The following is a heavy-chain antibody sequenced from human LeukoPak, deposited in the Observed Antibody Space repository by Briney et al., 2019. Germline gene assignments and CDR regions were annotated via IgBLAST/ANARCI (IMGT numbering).Heavy chain of an antibody. CDR2: ISYDGSNK. D-gene: IGHD6-13*01. CDR3: ARGTSLRTYSSSWYGYYMDV. J-gene: IGHJ6*03. CDR1: GFTFSSYA. Sequence: GGSLRLSCAASGFTFSSYAMHWVRQAPGKGLEWVAVISYDGSNKYYADSVKGRFTISRDSSKNTLYLQMNSLRAEDTAVYYCARGTSLRTYSSSWYGYYMDVWGKGTTVTVSS. V-gene: IGHV3-30-3*01.